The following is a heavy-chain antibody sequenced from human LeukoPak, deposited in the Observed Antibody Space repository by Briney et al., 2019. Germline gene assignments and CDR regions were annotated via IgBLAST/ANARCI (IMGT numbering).Heavy chain of an antibody. CDR2: ISWNSGSI. V-gene: IGHV3-9*01. CDR1: GFTFDDYA. J-gene: IGHJ4*02. D-gene: IGHD3-22*01. Sequence: GGSLRLSCAASGFTFDDYAMHWVRQAPGKGLEWVSGISWNSGSIGYADSVKGRFTISRDNAKNSLYLQMNSLRAEDTALYYCAKDPAYDSSESYFDYWGQGTLVTVSS. CDR3: AKDPAYDSSESYFDY.